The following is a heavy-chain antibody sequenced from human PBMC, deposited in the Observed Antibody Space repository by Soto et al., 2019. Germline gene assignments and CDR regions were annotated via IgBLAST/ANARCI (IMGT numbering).Heavy chain of an antibody. CDR1: EFTFSTYA. J-gene: IGHJ3*01. V-gene: IGHV3-23*01. CDR3: ARDPNGDHLRAFDF. D-gene: IGHD4-17*01. CDR2: ISGTGGGT. Sequence: EVQLLESGGGLVQPGGSLRLSCAGSEFTFSTYAMTWVRQAPGKGLEWVSSISGTGGGTSYTDSVKGRFTISRDNSRNTVYLQMNSLRAEDTALYYCARDPNGDHLRAFDFRGQGTMVTVSS.